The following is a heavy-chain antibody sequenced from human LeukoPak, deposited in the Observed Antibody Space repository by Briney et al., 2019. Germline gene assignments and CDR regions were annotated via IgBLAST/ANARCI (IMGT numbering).Heavy chain of an antibody. CDR1: GYSFTSYW. D-gene: IGHD3-22*01. J-gene: IGHJ4*02. CDR2: IYPGDSDT. CDR3: ARPFPPYYYDSSGYMYYFDY. V-gene: IGHV5-51*01. Sequence: PGESLKISCKGSGYSFTSYWIGWVRPMPGKGLEWMGIIYPGDSDTRYSPSFQGQVTISADKSISTAYLQWSSLKASDTAMYYCARPFPPYYYDSSGYMYYFDYWGQGTLVTVSS.